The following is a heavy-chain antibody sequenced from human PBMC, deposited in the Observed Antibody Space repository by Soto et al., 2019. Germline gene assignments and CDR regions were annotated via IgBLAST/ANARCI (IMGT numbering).Heavy chain of an antibody. V-gene: IGHV1-8*01. J-gene: IGHJ4*02. D-gene: IGHD6-13*01. CDR2: MNPNSGNT. Sequence: QVQLVQSGAEVKKPGASVKVSCKASGYTFTSYDTNWVRQATGQGLKWMGWMNPNSGNTGYAQKFQGRVTMTRNTSISTADMELSSLVSEDPAVYYCARVKAKAPPLDWGQGTLVTVSS. CDR3: ARVKAKAPPLD. CDR1: GYTFTSYD.